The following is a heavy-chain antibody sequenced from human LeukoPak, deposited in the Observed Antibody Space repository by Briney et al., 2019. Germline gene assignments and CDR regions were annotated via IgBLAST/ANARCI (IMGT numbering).Heavy chain of an antibody. CDR1: GGSFNSYY. J-gene: IGHJ5*02. Sequence: SETLSLTCTVSGGSFNSYYWTWIRQPPGKGLEWIGYTYSSGSTNYNPSLTSRVTISLDTSKNQFSLKLSSVTAADTAVYYCARLGVYSNYWFDPWGQGTLVSVSS. V-gene: IGHV4-59*08. D-gene: IGHD4-4*01. CDR2: TYSSGST. CDR3: ARLGVYSNYWFDP.